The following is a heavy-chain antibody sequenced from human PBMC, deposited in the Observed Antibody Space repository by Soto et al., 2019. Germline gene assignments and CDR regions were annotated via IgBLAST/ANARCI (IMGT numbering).Heavy chain of an antibody. CDR2: IFHSGTT. D-gene: IGHD2-2*01. CDR1: GYSITNVNW. J-gene: IGHJ3*02. Sequence: QVQLQASGQGLVKPSDTLSLTCAVSGYSITNVNWLAWIRQPPGKGLEWIGYIFHSGTTHCNPSLKSRVTMSVDTSKHQFALKVDSLTAEDTAGYYCARRPYADASEIRGKGTMFTFAS. CDR3: ARRPYADASEI. V-gene: IGHV4-28*01.